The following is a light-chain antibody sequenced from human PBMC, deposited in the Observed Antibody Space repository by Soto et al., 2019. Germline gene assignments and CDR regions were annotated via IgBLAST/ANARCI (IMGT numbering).Light chain of an antibody. Sequence: QSALTQPNSVSGSPGQSITISCSTTSSDFGSYNFVSWFQQHPGKAPKLIIYEVANRPSGVSYRFSGSKSGNTASLTISGLQAEDEADYYCTSFTTTNTGVFGGGTKLTVL. CDR2: EVA. V-gene: IGLV2-14*01. CDR3: TSFTTTNTGV. J-gene: IGLJ3*02. CDR1: SSDFGSYNF.